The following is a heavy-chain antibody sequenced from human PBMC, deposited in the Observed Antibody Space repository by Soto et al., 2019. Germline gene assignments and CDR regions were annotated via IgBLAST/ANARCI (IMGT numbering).Heavy chain of an antibody. CDR2: IKSKTDGGTT. CDR1: GFTFSNAW. CDR3: TTGTTTIIRVDY. J-gene: IGHJ4*02. D-gene: IGHD3-10*01. V-gene: IGHV3-15*01. Sequence: EVPLVESGGGLVPPGGSLRLSCTASGFTFSNAWMSWVRQAPGKGLEWVGRIKSKTDGGTTDYAAPVKGRFSISRDDSKTTLFLQMNSLKTEDTAVYYCTTGTTTIIRVDYWGQGTLVTVSS.